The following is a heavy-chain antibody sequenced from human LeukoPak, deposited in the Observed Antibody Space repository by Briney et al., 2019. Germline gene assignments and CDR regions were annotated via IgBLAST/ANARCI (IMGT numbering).Heavy chain of an antibody. D-gene: IGHD6-13*01. CDR1: GFTFMTYS. CDR2: ISNRGTYI. J-gene: IGHJ6*03. CDR3: ARVRGSSYIYSMDV. V-gene: IGHV3-21*01. Sequence: GGSLRLSCSASGFTFMTYSMNWVRQAPGKGLQWVSSISNRGTYIYYADSVKGRFTIYSDNAKNSLYLQMNSLRADDTPVYYCARVRGSSYIYSMDVWGKGTTVTVSS.